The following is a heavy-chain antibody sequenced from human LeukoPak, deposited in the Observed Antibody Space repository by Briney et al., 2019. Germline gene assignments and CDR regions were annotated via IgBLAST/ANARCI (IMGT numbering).Heavy chain of an antibody. Sequence: GGSLRLSCAASGFTFSSYAMHWVRQAPGKGLEWVAAISNDGDNKYYLGSVKGRFTVSRDNSIDTFYLQMNSLRADDTAVYYCASDAMSAPGEYWGQGTLLSVSS. J-gene: IGHJ4*02. D-gene: IGHD3-16*01. V-gene: IGHV3-30*03. CDR1: GFTFSSYA. CDR3: ASDAMSAPGEY. CDR2: ISNDGDNK.